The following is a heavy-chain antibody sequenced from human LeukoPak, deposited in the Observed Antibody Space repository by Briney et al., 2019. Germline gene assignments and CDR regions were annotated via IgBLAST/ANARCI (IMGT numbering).Heavy chain of an antibody. CDR1: GFTFSSYG. D-gene: IGHD3-22*01. CDR3: VTHFDSSGPDAFDI. J-gene: IGHJ3*02. Sequence: PGGSLRLSCAASGFTFSSYGMHWVRQAPGKGLEWVAVISYDGSNKYYADSVKGRFTISRDNSKNTLYLQMNSLRSEDTAVYYCVTHFDSSGPDAFDIWGQGTMVTVSS. V-gene: IGHV3-30*03. CDR2: ISYDGSNK.